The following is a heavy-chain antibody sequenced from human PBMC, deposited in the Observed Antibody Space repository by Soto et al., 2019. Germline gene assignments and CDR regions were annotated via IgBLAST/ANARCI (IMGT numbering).Heavy chain of an antibody. J-gene: IGHJ4*02. V-gene: IGHV1-18*01. CDR2: ISADYGNT. D-gene: IGHD6-19*01. Sequence: QVQLVQSGAEVEKPGSSVKVSCKASGYSFTSYGISWVRQAPGQGLEWMGWISADYGNTNYAQKLQGRVTMTTETDTSTAYMELTTLRPDDTAVYFCVRDRGVADTFPGDYWGQGTLVTVSS. CDR1: GYSFTSYG. CDR3: VRDRGVADTFPGDY.